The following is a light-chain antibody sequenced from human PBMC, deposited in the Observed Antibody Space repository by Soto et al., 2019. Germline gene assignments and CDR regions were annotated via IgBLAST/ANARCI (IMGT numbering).Light chain of an antibody. J-gene: IGKJ1*01. V-gene: IGKV4-1*01. Sequence: DIVMTQSPDSLAVSLGERATINCKSSQSLLHLAWYQQKPGQPPKLLIYWASTRESGVPARFSGSGSGTDFTLTIGSLQAEDVAVYDCQQYYTTPVTFGQGTKVEIK. CDR1: QSLLH. CDR3: QQYYTTPVT. CDR2: WAS.